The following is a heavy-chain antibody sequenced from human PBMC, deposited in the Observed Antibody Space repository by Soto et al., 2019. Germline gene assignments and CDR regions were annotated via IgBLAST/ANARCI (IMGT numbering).Heavy chain of an antibody. D-gene: IGHD5-18*01. CDR2: IIPMFGTA. J-gene: IGHJ4*02. CDR1: GGTFSTYA. V-gene: IGHV1-69*12. Sequence: QVQLVQSGAEVKKPESSVKVSCKAPGGTFSTYAISWGRQAPGQGLEWMGGIIPMFGTANYAQRLQDRVTITADESTSTVYMEQSSLRAEDTAVYFCASGIQLWLRRINNGYSGWGQGTLVTVSS. CDR3: ASGIQLWLRRINNGYSG.